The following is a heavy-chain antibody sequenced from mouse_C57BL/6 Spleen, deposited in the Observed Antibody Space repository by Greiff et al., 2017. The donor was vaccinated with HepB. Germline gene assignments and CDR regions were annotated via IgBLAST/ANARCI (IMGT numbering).Heavy chain of an antibody. D-gene: IGHD2-3*01. CDR3: ARGGNYDGYSYWYFDV. CDR2: ISYDGSN. V-gene: IGHV3-6*01. Sequence: EVKLQESGPGLVKPSQSLSLTCSVTGYSITSGYYWNWIRQFPGNKLEWMGYISYDGSNNYNPSLKNRISITRDTSKNQFFLKLNSVTTEDTATYYCARGGNYDGYSYWYFDVWGTGTTVTVSS. J-gene: IGHJ1*03. CDR1: GYSITSGYY.